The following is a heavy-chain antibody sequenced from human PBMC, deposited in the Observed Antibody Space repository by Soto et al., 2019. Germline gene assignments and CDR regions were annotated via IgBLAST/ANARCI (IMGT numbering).Heavy chain of an antibody. V-gene: IGHV4-30-4*01. CDR3: AREIRSLGVLISYYYGMDV. J-gene: IGHJ6*02. Sequence: PSETLSLTCTVSGGSISSGDYYWSWIRQPPGKGLEWIGYIYYSGSTYYNPSLKSRVTISVDTSKNQFSLKLSSVTAADTAVYYCAREIRSLGVLISYYYGMDVWGQGTTVTVSS. CDR1: GGSISSGDYY. CDR2: IYYSGST. D-gene: IGHD3-3*01.